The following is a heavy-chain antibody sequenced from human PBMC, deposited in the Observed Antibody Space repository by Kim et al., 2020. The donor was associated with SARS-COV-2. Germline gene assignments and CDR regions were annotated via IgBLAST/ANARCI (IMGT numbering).Heavy chain of an antibody. CDR2: IRPDSSGK. CDR1: GLDFSDSW. V-gene: IGHV3-7*05. Sequence: GGSLRLSCTVSGLDFSDSWMSWVRQAPGKGLEWVAYIRPDSSGKREVNSGKGRFTISRDNTKNSLYLQMDSLTVDDTAVYYCATEEGAYWGQGTLVTVSS. J-gene: IGHJ4*02. CDR3: ATEEGAY. D-gene: IGHD3-16*01.